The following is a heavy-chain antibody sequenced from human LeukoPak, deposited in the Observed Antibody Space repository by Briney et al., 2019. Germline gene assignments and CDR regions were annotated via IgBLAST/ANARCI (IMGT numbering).Heavy chain of an antibody. V-gene: IGHV4-39*07. CDR2: RYYSGST. CDR3: ARLGTRKFPSDY. CDR1: GGSISSNSHY. D-gene: IGHD1-7*01. Sequence: SETLSLTCTVSGGSISSNSHYWGWIRQSPGKGLEWVGSRYYSGSTNYNPSLKSRVTISVDTSKNQFSLKLSSVTAADTAVYYCARLGTRKFPSDYWGQGTLVTVSS. J-gene: IGHJ4*02.